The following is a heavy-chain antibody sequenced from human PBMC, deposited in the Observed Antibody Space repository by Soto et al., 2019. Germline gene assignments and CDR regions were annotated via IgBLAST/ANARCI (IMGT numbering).Heavy chain of an antibody. CDR2: ISGSGGST. J-gene: IGHJ3*02. CDR1: GFTFSSYA. Sequence: GGSLRLSCAASGFTFSSYAMSWVRQAPGKGLEWVSAISGSGGSTYYADSVKGRFTISRDNSKNTLYLQMNSLRAEDTAVYYCAKDRILYSSSCYGDAFDICGQGTMVPVSS. D-gene: IGHD6-13*01. CDR3: AKDRILYSSSCYGDAFDI. V-gene: IGHV3-23*01.